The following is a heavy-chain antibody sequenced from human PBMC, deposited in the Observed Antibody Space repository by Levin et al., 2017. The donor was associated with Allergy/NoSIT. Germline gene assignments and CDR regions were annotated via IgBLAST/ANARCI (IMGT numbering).Heavy chain of an antibody. D-gene: IGHD1-26*01. CDR3: AKGRIVGATCFDY. V-gene: IGHV3-23*01. CDR1: GFTFSSYA. J-gene: IGHJ4*02. CDR2: ISGSGGST. Sequence: PGESLKISCAASGFTFSSYAMSWVRQAPGKGLEWVSAISGSGGSTYYADSVKGRFTISRDNSKNTLYLQMNSLRAEDTAVYYCAKGRIVGATCFDYWGQGTLVTVSS.